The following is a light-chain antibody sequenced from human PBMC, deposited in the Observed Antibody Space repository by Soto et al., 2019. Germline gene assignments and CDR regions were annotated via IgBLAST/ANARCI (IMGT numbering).Light chain of an antibody. J-gene: IGKJ2*01. CDR2: GAS. V-gene: IGKV1-39*01. CDR1: QSIITY. Sequence: DIKMTQSPSSLSASIGDRVTITCRASQSIITYLNWYQQKPGNAPKLLIHGASSLESGVPSRFRGSGSGTDFTITISSLQPEDFATYYCQHSYSTPPEYNFSQGTKLEIK. CDR3: QHSYSTPPEYN.